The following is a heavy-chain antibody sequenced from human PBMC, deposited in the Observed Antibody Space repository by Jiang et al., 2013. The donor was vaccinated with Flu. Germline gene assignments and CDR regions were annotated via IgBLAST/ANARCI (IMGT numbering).Heavy chain of an antibody. CDR3: ARGPGSSGYYYFY. V-gene: IGHV1-69*01. D-gene: IGHD3-22*01. J-gene: IGHJ4*02. Sequence: GAEVKKPGSSVKVSCKASGDTFSSYAINWVRQAPGQGLEWMGGIIPIFGTANYAQKFQGRVTITADESTSTAYMGLSSLRSEDTAVYYCARGPGSSGYYYFYWGQGTLVTASS. CDR2: IIPIFGTA. CDR1: GDTFSSYA.